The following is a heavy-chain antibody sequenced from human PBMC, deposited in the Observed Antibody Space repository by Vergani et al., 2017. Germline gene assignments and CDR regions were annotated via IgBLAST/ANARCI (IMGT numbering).Heavy chain of an antibody. CDR1: GYTFNDYY. V-gene: IGHV1-2*02. CDR2: ISPSTGDT. Sequence: QVQLVQSGAEVRKPGASVKVSCRTSGYTFNDYYIHWIRKAPGQGLQWMGWISPSTGDTNYAQNFQGRVTMTRDKSITTAYMELSSLRSEDTAVYYCATPRLRFSYYYYYGMDVWGQGTTVTVSS. D-gene: IGHD5-12*01. J-gene: IGHJ6*02. CDR3: ATPRLRFSYYYYYGMDV.